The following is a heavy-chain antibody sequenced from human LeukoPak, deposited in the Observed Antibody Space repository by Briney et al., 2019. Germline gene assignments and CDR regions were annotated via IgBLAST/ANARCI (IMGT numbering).Heavy chain of an antibody. V-gene: IGHV3-7*03. CDR2: IKQDGSEK. J-gene: IGHJ4*02. D-gene: IGHD1-14*01. CDR1: GFTFSTYW. Sequence: GGSLRLSCAASGFTFSTYWMTWVRQSPGKGLEWVANIKQDGSEKYYVDSVKGRFTISRDNAKNSLYLQMNSLRAEDTAVYYCAKATGYLLWGQGTLVTVSS. CDR3: AKATGYLL.